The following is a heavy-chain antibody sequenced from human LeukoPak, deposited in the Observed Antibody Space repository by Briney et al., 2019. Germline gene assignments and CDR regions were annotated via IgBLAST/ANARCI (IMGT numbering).Heavy chain of an antibody. CDR1: GGSISSYY. CDR3: ARGARVGNTGYSFDS. J-gene: IGHJ5*01. V-gene: IGHV4-59*01. CDR2: MYNSGST. Sequence: PSETLSLTCTVSGGSISSYYWSWIRQPPGKGLEWIGHMYNSGSTTYNPSLKSRVTISSDTSNKQFSLNLNSVTAADTAVYYCARGARVGNTGYSFDSWGQGTLVTVSS. D-gene: IGHD3-9*01.